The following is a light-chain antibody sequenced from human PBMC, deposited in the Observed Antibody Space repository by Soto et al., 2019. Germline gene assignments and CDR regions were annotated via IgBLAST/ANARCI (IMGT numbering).Light chain of an antibody. V-gene: IGKV1-5*01. J-gene: IGKJ2*01. CDR1: QNIIVC. CDR2: DAS. Sequence: DIQMTQSPSTLSASVGDGVTITCRASQNIIVCLAWYQQRTGKAPKFLIYDASNLETGVSSRFSGSGSGTEFTLTIRSLQPDDFATYYCQQYDSSSPTFGQGTKLEIK. CDR3: QQYDSSSPT.